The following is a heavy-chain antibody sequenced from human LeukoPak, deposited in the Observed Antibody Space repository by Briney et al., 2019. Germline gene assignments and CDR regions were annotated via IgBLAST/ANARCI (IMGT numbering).Heavy chain of an antibody. CDR3: ARQIDGFGEFDYFDY. CDR1: GGSFSGYY. J-gene: IGHJ4*02. CDR2: INHSGST. V-gene: IGHV4-34*01. D-gene: IGHD3-10*01. Sequence: PSETLSLTCAVYGGSFSGYYWSWIRQPPGKGLEWIGEINHSGSTNYNPSLKSRVTISVDTPKNQFSLKLSSVTAADTAVYYCARQIDGFGEFDYFDYWGQGTLVTVSS.